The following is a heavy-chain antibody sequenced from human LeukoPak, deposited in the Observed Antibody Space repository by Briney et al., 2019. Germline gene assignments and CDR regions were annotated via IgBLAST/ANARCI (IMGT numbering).Heavy chain of an antibody. Sequence: KPSETLSLTCNVSGGSFRNYCWSWIRQAPRKGLEWIGCIDDSGCTNYNPSLKSRVTFSGDTSKNQFSLKVRSVAAADTAVYYCARGQACSLLDYWGQGILVTVSS. V-gene: IGHV4-59*08. CDR2: IDDSGCT. D-gene: IGHD3-10*02. CDR3: ARGQACSLLDY. J-gene: IGHJ4*02. CDR1: GGSFRNYC.